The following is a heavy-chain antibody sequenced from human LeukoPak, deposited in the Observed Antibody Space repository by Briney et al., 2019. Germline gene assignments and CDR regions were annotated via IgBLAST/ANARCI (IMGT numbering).Heavy chain of an antibody. V-gene: IGHV4-39*07. D-gene: IGHD2/OR15-2a*01. J-gene: IGHJ4*02. CDR1: GGSISSSSYY. CDR3: ARAPYGFLFDY. Sequence: SETLSLTCTVSGGSISSSSYYWGWIRQPPGKGLEWIGSIYYSGSTYYNPSLKSRVTISVDTSKNQFSLKLSSVTAADTAVYYCARAPYGFLFDYWGQGTLVTVSS. CDR2: IYYSGST.